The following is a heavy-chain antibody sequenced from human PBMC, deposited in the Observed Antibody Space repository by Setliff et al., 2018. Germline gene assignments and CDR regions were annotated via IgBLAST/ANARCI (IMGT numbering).Heavy chain of an antibody. CDR2: VHASGSP. D-gene: IGHD2-21*01. CDR1: GGSIRSGSFY. Sequence: SETLSLTCTVSGGSIRSGSFYWRWIRQSAEKGLEWIGRVHASGSPNYNPSFKGRVTISLDASTTQFSLNLNSVTAADTAVYYCAKEYVVNSFVSNSHQHYGLDVWGQGTTVTVSS. CDR3: AKEYVVNSFVSNSHQHYGLDV. J-gene: IGHJ6*02. V-gene: IGHV4-61*02.